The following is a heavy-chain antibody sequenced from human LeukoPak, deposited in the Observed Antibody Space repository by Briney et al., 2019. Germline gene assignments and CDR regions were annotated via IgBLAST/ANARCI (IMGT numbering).Heavy chain of an antibody. CDR2: IYTSGST. CDR3: ARAGYSYGYDYYYYMDV. V-gene: IGHV4-61*02. J-gene: IGHJ6*03. Sequence: KPSETLSLTCTVSGGSISSSSYYWSWIRQPAGKGLEWIGRIYTSGSTNYNPSLKSRVTMSVDTSKNQFSLKLSSVTAADTAVYYCARAGYSYGYDYYYYMDVWAKGPRSPSP. D-gene: IGHD5-18*01. CDR1: GGSISSSSYY.